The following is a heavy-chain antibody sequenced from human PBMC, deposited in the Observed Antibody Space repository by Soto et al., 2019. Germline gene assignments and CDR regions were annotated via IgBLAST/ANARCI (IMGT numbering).Heavy chain of an antibody. CDR3: ARWGTTGGLDV. CDR1: GFTFRSYV. Sequence: QVQLVESGGGVVQPGTSLRVSCVGSGFTFRSYVMHWVRQAPGKGLEWVALTSYDGSDKYYDDSVWGRFTISRDNSRNTVDLQMDSLRLEDTALYYCARWGTTGGLDVWGQGTLVSVSS. V-gene: IGHV3-30*19. CDR2: TSYDGSDK. D-gene: IGHD3-16*01. J-gene: IGHJ1*01.